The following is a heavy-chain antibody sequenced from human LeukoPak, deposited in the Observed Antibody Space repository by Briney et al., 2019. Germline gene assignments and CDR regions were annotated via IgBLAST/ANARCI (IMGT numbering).Heavy chain of an antibody. CDR2: ISYDGSNK. CDR1: GFTFSSYG. V-gene: IGHV3-30*18. Sequence: GRSLRLSCAASGFTFSSYGMHWVRQAPGKGLEWVAVISYDGSNKYSADSVKGRFTISRDNSKNTLYLQMNSLRAEDTAVYYCAKAPRWYYYYGTAVCGQGSTLTVSS. CDR3: AKAPRWYYYYGTAV. D-gene: IGHD6-13*01. J-gene: IGHJ6*02.